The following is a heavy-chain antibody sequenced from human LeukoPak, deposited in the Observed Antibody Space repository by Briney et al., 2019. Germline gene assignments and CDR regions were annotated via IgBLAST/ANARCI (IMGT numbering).Heavy chain of an antibody. CDR2: ISSSSSTI. CDR3: ARFGGSYFSWFDP. J-gene: IGHJ5*02. CDR1: GFTFSSYS. Sequence: GGSLRLSCAASGFTFSSYSMNWVRQAPGKGLEWVSYISSSSSTIYYADSVKGRFTISRDNAKNSLYLQMNSLRAEDTAIYHCARFGGSYFSWFDPWGQGTLVTVSS. V-gene: IGHV3-48*01. D-gene: IGHD1-26*01.